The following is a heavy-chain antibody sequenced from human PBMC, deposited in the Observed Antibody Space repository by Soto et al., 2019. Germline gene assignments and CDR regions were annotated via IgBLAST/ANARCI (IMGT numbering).Heavy chain of an antibody. V-gene: IGHV4-59*01. D-gene: IGHD3-22*01. J-gene: IGHJ4*02. CDR2: IYYSGST. CDR1: GGSISSYY. Sequence: QVQLQESGPGLVKPSETLSLTCTVSGGSISSYYWNWIRQPPGKGLEWIGYIYYSGSTNYNPSLKSRVTISVDTSKNQFSLKLSSVTAADTAVYYCARGHRSYDSNGYYDYWGQGTLVTVSS. CDR3: ARGHRSYDSNGYYDY.